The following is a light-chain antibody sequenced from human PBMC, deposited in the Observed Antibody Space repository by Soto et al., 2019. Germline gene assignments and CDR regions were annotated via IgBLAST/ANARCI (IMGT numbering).Light chain of an antibody. CDR3: SSYTSSITLFV. J-gene: IGLJ1*01. CDR1: SSDVGVYDY. V-gene: IGLV2-14*03. Sequence: QSVGTQPASVSGSPGQSITVSCTGTSSDVGVYDYVSWYQQHPGKAPKLIIYDVSNRPSGVSDRFSGSKSGNTASLTISGLQAEDAADYYCSSYTSSITLFVFGSGTKVTVL. CDR2: DVS.